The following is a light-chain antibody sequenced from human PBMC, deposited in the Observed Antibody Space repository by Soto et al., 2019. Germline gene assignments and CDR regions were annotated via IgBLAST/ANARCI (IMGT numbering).Light chain of an antibody. V-gene: IGKV1-9*01. Sequence: DIQLTQSPSFLSASVGDRVTITCRASQGISSYLAWYQQKPGKAPKLLMYAASTLQSGVQSRFSGSGSGTEFTLTISSLQPEDFATYYCQQLNSYPPGITFGQGTRLEIK. CDR3: QQLNSYPPGIT. J-gene: IGKJ5*01. CDR1: QGISSY. CDR2: AAS.